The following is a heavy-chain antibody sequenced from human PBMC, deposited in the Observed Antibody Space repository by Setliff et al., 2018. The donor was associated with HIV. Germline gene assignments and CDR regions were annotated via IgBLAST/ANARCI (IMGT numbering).Heavy chain of an antibody. D-gene: IGHD1-26*01. CDR3: ARHRDGGTYPLDY. CDR2: IYTSGTT. Sequence: SETLSLTCTVSGGSISNYYWSWIRQPAGKGLEWIGRIYTSGTTNYNPPPKSRLTISLDTSKNRFSLQLTSVTAADTAVYYYARHRDGGTYPLDYWGQGTLVTVSS. V-gene: IGHV4-4*07. J-gene: IGHJ4*02. CDR1: GGSISNYY.